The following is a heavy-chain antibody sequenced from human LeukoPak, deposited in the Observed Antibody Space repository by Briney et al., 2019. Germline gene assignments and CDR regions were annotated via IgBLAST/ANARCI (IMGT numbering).Heavy chain of an antibody. D-gene: IGHD3-22*01. CDR1: GGSISSGGYY. V-gene: IGHV4-31*03. Sequence: SQTLSLTCTVSGGSISSGGYYWSWIRQHPGKGLEWIGYIYYSGSTYYNPSLKSRVTISVDTSKNQFSLKLSSVTAADTAVYYCARESLPYYYDSTGRYFQHWGQGTLVTVSS. CDR2: IYYSGST. CDR3: ARESLPYYYDSTGRYFQH. J-gene: IGHJ1*01.